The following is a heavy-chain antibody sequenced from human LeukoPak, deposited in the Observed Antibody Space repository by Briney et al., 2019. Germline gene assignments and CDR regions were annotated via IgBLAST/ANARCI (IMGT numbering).Heavy chain of an antibody. D-gene: IGHD3-16*01. J-gene: IGHJ4*02. V-gene: IGHV1-2*04. CDR2: INPNSGGT. Sequence: ASVKVSCKASGYTFTGYYMHWVRQAPGQGLEWMGWINPNSGGTNYAQKFQGWVTMTRDTSISTAYMGLSRLRSDDTAVYYCARDSGVWGSFPRIDYWGQGTLVTVSS. CDR3: ARDSGVWGSFPRIDY. CDR1: GYTFTGYY.